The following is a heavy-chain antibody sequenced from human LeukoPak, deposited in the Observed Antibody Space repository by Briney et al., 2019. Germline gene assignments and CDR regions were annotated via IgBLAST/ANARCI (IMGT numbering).Heavy chain of an antibody. CDR1: GGTFSSYA. CDR3: ARALTYYYDSSGYYSGGDYYYMDV. CDR2: IIPIFGTA. J-gene: IGHJ6*03. V-gene: IGHV1-69*01. D-gene: IGHD3-22*01. Sequence: SVKVSCKASGGTFSSYAISWVRQAPGQGLEWMGGIIPIFGTANYAQKFQGRVTITADESTSTAYMELSSLRSEDTAVYYCARALTYYYDSSGYYSGGDYYYMDVWGKGTTVTISS.